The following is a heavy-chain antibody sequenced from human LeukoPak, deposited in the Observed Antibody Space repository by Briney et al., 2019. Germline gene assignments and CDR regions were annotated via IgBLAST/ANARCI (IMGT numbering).Heavy chain of an antibody. CDR1: GGSISSYY. V-gene: IGHV4-59*01. Sequence: SETLSLTCTVSGGSISSYYWSWIRQPPGKGLEWIGYIYYSGSTNYNPSLKSRVTVSVDTSNNQFSLKLSSVTAADTAVYYCARENTMVRGAFVAFDIWGQGTMVTVSS. CDR2: IYYSGST. D-gene: IGHD3-10*01. J-gene: IGHJ3*02. CDR3: ARENTMVRGAFVAFDI.